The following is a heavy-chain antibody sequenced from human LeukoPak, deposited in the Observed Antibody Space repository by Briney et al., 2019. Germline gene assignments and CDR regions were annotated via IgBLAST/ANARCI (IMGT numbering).Heavy chain of an antibody. CDR2: IRSKAYGGTT. Sequence: GGPLRLSCTASGFTLGVYAMSWVRQAPGKGLEWVGIIRSKAYGGTTEYAASVKGRFTISRDDSKSLAYLQMSSLKTEDTAVYYCTRAPAALFDYWGQGTLVTVSS. CDR3: TRAPAALFDY. CDR1: GFTLGVYA. J-gene: IGHJ4*02. D-gene: IGHD2-2*01. V-gene: IGHV3-49*04.